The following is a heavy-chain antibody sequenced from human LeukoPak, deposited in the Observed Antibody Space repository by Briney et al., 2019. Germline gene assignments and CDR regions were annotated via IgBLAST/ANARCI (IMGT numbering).Heavy chain of an antibody. V-gene: IGHV3-30-3*01. CDR3: ARDLVAGPLYYYYGMDV. CDR2: ISYDGSNK. J-gene: IGHJ6*02. D-gene: IGHD5-12*01. Sequence: GGSLRLSCAASGFTFSSYAMHWVRQAPGKGLEWVAVISYDGSNKYYADSVKGRFTTSRDNSKNTLYLQMNSLRAEDTAVYYCARDLVAGPLYYYYGMDVWGQGTTVTVSS. CDR1: GFTFSSYA.